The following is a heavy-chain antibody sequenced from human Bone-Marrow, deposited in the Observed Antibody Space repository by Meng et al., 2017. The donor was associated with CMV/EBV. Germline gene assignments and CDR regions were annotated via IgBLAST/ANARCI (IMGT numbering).Heavy chain of an antibody. CDR2: ISSSGSTI. CDR1: GFTFSSYE. CDR3: ARLYSGRAGGDYDN. D-gene: IGHD3-10*02. J-gene: IGHJ4*02. Sequence: GESLKISCAASGFTFSSYEMNWVRQAPGKGLEWVSYISSSGSTIYYADSVKGRFTISRDNAKNSLYLHLSSLRTEDTAVYYCARLYSGRAGGDYDNWGQGTPVTVSS. V-gene: IGHV3-48*03.